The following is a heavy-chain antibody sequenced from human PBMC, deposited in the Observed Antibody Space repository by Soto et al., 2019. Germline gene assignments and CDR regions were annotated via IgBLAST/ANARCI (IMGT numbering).Heavy chain of an antibody. J-gene: IGHJ5*02. CDR1: GYDFAASA. CDR3: VREEGQLADL. CDR2: INAGNGVT. V-gene: IGHV1-3*01. D-gene: IGHD5-18*01. Sequence: QVQLVQSGAVVKKPGASVKVSCKASGYDFAASAMTWVRQAPGQRLEWMGWINAGNGVTKYSQKFQGRISISSDTSASTVDMDLSSLRSEDTAVYYCVREEGQLADLWGQGTLVFVSS.